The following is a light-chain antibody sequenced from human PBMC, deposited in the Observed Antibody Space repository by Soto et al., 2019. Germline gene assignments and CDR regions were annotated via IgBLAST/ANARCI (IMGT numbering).Light chain of an antibody. CDR3: QYLNSFPLT. CDR1: QSISTY. J-gene: IGKJ4*01. V-gene: IGKV1-39*01. CDR2: RAS. Sequence: DIPMTQSPSSLSASVGDIVTICCRASQSISTYLNWYQQKPGTAPRLIIYRASSVKSGVPPRFSGSGSGTDFSLTISSLQPEDVATYYCQYLNSFPLTLGGGTKVDIK.